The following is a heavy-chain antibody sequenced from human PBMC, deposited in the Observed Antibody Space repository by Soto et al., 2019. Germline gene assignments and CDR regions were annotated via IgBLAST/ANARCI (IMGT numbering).Heavy chain of an antibody. V-gene: IGHV1-2*04. D-gene: IGHD2-21*02. CDR1: GYTFTGYY. Sequence: ASVKVSCKASGYTFTGYYMHWVRQAPGQGLEWMGWINPNSGGTNYAQTFQGWVTMTRDTSISTVYLDLSRLRSDDTAVYYCARSPGGVVTAMYYFDYWGQGTLVTVSS. J-gene: IGHJ4*02. CDR2: INPNSGGT. CDR3: ARSPGGVVTAMYYFDY.